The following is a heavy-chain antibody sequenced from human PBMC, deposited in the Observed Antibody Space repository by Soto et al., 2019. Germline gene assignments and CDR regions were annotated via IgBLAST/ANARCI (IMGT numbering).Heavy chain of an antibody. Sequence: GGSLRLSCAASGFTVSSNYMSWVRQAPGKGLEWVSVIYSGGSTYYADSVKGRFTISRDNSKNTLYLQTNSLRAEDTAVYYCARLMTTVIDGMDVWGQGTTVTVSS. CDR2: IYSGGST. D-gene: IGHD4-4*01. V-gene: IGHV3-53*01. CDR1: GFTVSSNY. J-gene: IGHJ6*02. CDR3: ARLMTTVIDGMDV.